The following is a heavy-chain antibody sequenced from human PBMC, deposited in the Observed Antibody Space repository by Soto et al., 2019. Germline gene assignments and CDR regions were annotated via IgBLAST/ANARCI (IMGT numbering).Heavy chain of an antibody. D-gene: IGHD2-8*01. CDR1: GGTFSSYA. J-gene: IGHJ6*02. CDR2: IIPIFGTA. Sequence: QVQLVQSGAEVKKPGSSVKVSCKASGGTFSSYAISWVRQAPGQGLEWMGGIIPIFGTANYAQKFQGRVTITADESTSTAYMELSSLRSEDTAVYYCARVRRCTNGVCYTSYYYGMDVWGQGTTVTVSS. CDR3: ARVRRCTNGVCYTSYYYGMDV. V-gene: IGHV1-69*12.